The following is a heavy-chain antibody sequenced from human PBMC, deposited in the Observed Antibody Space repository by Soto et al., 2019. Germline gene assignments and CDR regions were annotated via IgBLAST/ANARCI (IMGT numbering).Heavy chain of an antibody. CDR3: SKGASNGGWFNPFDY. CDR1: GFTFVNYA. D-gene: IGHD6-19*01. Sequence: EVQLLESGGCLVQPGGSLRLSCAASGFTFVNYAMNWVRQAPGKGLEWVATLSGSGTSTYYADSVKGRFTISRDNSRNTLYLQMKSLRTEDTAVYYCSKGASNGGWFNPFDYWGQGTLVTVSS. CDR2: LSGSGTST. V-gene: IGHV3-23*01. J-gene: IGHJ4*02.